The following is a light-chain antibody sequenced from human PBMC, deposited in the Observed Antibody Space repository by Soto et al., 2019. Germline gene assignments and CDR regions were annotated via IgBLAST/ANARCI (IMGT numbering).Light chain of an antibody. V-gene: IGKV3-20*01. CDR2: GAS. Sequence: ETVLAQSPGTLSVSPGERATLSCRASQSVSSNHLAWSQQKSGQAPGLLVYGASSRATGIPARFSGSGSGTDFTLTITRLAPEAFAVYSCQQYATSHMYTFGQGTKVDIK. J-gene: IGKJ2*01. CDR3: QQYATSHMYT. CDR1: QSVSSNH.